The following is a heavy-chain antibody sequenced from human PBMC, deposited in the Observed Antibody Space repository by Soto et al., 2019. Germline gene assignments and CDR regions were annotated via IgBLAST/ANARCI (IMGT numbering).Heavy chain of an antibody. CDR1: GYIFVNYG. D-gene: IGHD3-16*01. CDR2: ISPYNGNT. J-gene: IGHJ6*02. CDR3: VMVDNYVTPTPQDV. Sequence: QVQLVQSGDEVKKPGASVKVSCKASGYIFVNYGIAWVRQAPGQGLEWMGWISPYNGNTHSATKVQGRLTMTTDTSTSTGYMDLGSLTSDDTAVYYCVMVDNYVTPTPQDVWGQGTTVTVSS. V-gene: IGHV1-18*01.